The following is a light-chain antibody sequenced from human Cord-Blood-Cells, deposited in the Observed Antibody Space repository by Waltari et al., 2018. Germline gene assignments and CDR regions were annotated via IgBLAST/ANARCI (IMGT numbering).Light chain of an antibody. CDR3: QQYGSSPPWT. V-gene: IGKV3-20*01. CDR2: GAS. J-gene: IGKJ1*01. Sequence: TQSPGTLSLSPGERATLSCRASQSVSSSYLAWYQQKPGQAPRLLIYGASSRATGIPDRFSGSGSGTDFTLTISRLEPEDFAVYYCQQYGSSPPWTFGQGP. CDR1: QSVSSSY.